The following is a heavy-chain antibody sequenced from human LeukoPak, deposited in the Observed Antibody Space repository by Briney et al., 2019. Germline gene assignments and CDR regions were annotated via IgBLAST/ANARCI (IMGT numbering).Heavy chain of an antibody. CDR2: IDSDGSST. V-gene: IGHV3-74*01. J-gene: IGHJ3*02. D-gene: IGHD2-2*01. CDR1: GFTFSSYW. Sequence: PGGSLTLSCAASGFTFSSYWMHWVRQAPGKGLVWVSRIDSDGSSTSYADSVKGRFTISGDNAKNTLYLQMNSLRAEDTAVYYCAREVRLGYCSSTSCYDAFDIWGQGTMVTVSS. CDR3: AREVRLGYCSSTSCYDAFDI.